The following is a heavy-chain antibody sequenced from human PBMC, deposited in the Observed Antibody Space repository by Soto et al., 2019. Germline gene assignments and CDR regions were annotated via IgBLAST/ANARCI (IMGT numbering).Heavy chain of an antibody. J-gene: IGHJ4*02. CDR3: ARGYCSSTSCQYYFDF. CDR2: INGGNGDT. Sequence: ASVKVSCKASGYTFTGYAIHWVRQAPGQRHEWMGWINGGNGDTKYSQKFQGRVTITRDTSASTAYMELTSLGSEDTAVYHCARGYCSSTSCQYYFDFWGQGTLVTVS. CDR1: GYTFTGYA. D-gene: IGHD2-2*01. V-gene: IGHV1-3*01.